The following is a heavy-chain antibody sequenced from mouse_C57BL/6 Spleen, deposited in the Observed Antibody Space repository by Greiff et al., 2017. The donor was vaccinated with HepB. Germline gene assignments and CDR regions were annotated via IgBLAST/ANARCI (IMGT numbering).Heavy chain of an antibody. V-gene: IGHV14-3*01. J-gene: IGHJ2*01. CDR2: IDPANGNT. CDR1: GFNIKNTY. Sequence: EVMLVESVAELVRPGASVKLSCTASGFNIKNTYMHWVKQRPEQGLEWIGRIDPANGNTKYAPKFQGKATITADTSSNTAYLQLSSLTSEDTAIYYCALIYYGNLGFYFDYWGQGTTLTVSS. D-gene: IGHD2-1*01. CDR3: ALIYYGNLGFYFDY.